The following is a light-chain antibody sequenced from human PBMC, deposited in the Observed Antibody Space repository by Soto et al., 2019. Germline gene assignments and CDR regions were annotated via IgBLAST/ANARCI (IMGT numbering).Light chain of an antibody. CDR1: QSISSY. CDR3: QQSYSPPYT. Sequence: DIQMTQSPSSLSASVGDRVTITCRASQSISSYLNWYQQKPGKAPKLLIYAASSVQSGLPSRFSGSGSGTDFTLTFSSLQPEDFATYYWQQSYSPPYTFGQGTKVEIK. CDR2: AAS. J-gene: IGKJ2*01. V-gene: IGKV1-39*01.